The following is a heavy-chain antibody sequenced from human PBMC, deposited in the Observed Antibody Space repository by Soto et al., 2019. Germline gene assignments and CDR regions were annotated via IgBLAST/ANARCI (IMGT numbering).Heavy chain of an antibody. J-gene: IGHJ3*02. Sequence: EVQLLESGGGLVQPGGSLRLSCAASGFTFSSYAMSWVRQAPGKGLEWVSTISGSGGSTYYTDSVNGRSTISNDNSKNTLHLQMNRLGADDTAEYCCAKGFEESWTQIWLPGAFDIWGQGTMVTVSS. CDR2: ISGSGGST. CDR3: AKGFEESWTQIWLPGAFDI. D-gene: IGHD5-18*01. CDR1: GFTFSSYA. V-gene: IGHV3-23*01.